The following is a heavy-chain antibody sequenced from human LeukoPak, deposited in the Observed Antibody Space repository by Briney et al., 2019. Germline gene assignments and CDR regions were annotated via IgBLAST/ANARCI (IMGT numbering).Heavy chain of an antibody. CDR1: GGSISSSSYY. J-gene: IGHJ4*02. Sequence: PSETLSLTCTVSGGSISSSSYYWGWIRQPPGKGLEWIGSIYYSGSTYYSPSLKSRVTISVDTSKNQFSLKLSSVTAADTAVYYCARSHSSSWYSFGYWGQGTLVTVSS. V-gene: IGHV4-39*01. CDR2: IYYSGST. CDR3: ARSHSSSWYSFGY. D-gene: IGHD6-13*01.